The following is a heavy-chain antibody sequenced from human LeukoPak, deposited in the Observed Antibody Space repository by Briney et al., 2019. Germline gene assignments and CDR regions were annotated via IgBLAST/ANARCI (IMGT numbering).Heavy chain of an antibody. CDR3: ARSERSYYFDY. D-gene: IGHD5-24*01. CDR1: GGTFISYA. J-gene: IGHJ4*02. V-gene: IGHV1-69*05. CDR2: IIPIFGTA. Sequence: GSSVKVSCKASGGTFISYAISCLRQAPGQGLEWMGRIIPIFGTANYAQKFQGRVTITTDESTSTAYMELSSLRSEDTAVYYCARSERSYYFDYWGQGTLVTVSS.